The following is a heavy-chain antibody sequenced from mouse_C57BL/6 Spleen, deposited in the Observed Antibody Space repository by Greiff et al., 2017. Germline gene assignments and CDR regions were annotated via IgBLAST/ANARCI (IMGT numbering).Heavy chain of an antibody. J-gene: IGHJ4*01. Sequence: EVKLMESGPGLVKPSQSLSLTCSVTGYSITSGYYWNWIRQFPGNKLEWMGYISYDGSNNYNPSLKNRISITRDTSKNQFFLKLNSVTTEDTATXYCARGDYYGSSYGAMDYWGQGTSVTVSS. CDR2: ISYDGSN. CDR1: GYSITSGYY. V-gene: IGHV3-6*01. D-gene: IGHD1-1*01. CDR3: ARGDYYGSSYGAMDY.